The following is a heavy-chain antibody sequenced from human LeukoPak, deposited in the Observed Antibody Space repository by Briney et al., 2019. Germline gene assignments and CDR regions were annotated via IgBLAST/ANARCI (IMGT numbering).Heavy chain of an antibody. CDR1: GGSISSGGYS. J-gene: IGHJ1*01. CDR3: AKGGVLLFGYFQQ. D-gene: IGHD2-21*02. CDR2: IYHSGST. V-gene: IGHV4-30-2*01. Sequence: SETLSLTCAVSGGSISSGGYSWSWIRQPPGKGLEWIGYIYHSGSTYCNPSLKSRVTISVDRSKNQFSLKLSSVTAADTAVYYCAKGGVLLFGYFQQWGQGTLVTVSS.